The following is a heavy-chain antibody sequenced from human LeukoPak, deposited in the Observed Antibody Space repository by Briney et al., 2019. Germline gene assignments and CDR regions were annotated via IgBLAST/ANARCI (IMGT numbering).Heavy chain of an antibody. V-gene: IGHV5-51*01. CDR2: IFPGDSET. J-gene: IGHJ4*02. CDR1: RNTFTNYW. CDR3: ARLSTRLLDH. D-gene: IGHD3-3*01. Sequence: GESLKISCKGSRNTFTNYWIGWVRQLPGKGLEWMGIIFPGDSETRYSPSFQGQVTMSVDKSTSTAYLQWASLKASDTAIYFCARLSTRLLDHWGQGTRVTVSS.